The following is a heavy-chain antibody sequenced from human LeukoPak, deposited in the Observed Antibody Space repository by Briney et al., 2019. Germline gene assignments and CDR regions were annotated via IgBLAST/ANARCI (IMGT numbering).Heavy chain of an antibody. Sequence: ASVKVSRKASGYTFTTYSMHWVRQAPGQGLEWMGIINPSGGSTKYAQKFQGRVTMTRDTSTSTVHMELSSLRFEDTAVYYCARLGIAVADDYWGQGTPVTVSS. V-gene: IGHV1-46*01. J-gene: IGHJ4*02. CDR1: GYTFTTYS. CDR2: INPSGGST. CDR3: ARLGIAVADDY. D-gene: IGHD6-19*01.